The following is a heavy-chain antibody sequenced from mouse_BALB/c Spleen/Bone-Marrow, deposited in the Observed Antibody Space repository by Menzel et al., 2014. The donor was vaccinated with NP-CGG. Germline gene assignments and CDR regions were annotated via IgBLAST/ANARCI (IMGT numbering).Heavy chain of an antibody. CDR1: GFNIRDTY. D-gene: IGHD2-4*01. V-gene: IGHV14-3*02. Sequence: VQLQQSGAELVKPGASVKLSCTAFGFNIRDTYMHWVKQRPEQGLEWIGRIDPANGNTKYDPKFQGKATITADTSSNTAYLQLSSLTSEDTAVYYCARGYYDYDLDYWGQGTTLTVSS. CDR2: IDPANGNT. CDR3: ARGYYDYDLDY. J-gene: IGHJ2*01.